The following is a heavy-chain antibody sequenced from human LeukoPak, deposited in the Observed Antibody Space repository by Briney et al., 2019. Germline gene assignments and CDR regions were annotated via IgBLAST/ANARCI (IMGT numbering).Heavy chain of an antibody. CDR3: ARDFSDVRGNIFDS. Sequence: PGGSLRLSCAASGFTFSDYYMSWIRQAPGKGLEWVSYITNSGSTIYYADSVKGRFTISRDNAKNSVYLQMNSLRAEDTAVYYCARDFSDVRGNIFDSWGQGTLVTVSS. CDR1: GFTFSDYY. CDR2: ITNSGSTI. V-gene: IGHV3-11*04. J-gene: IGHJ4*02. D-gene: IGHD3-10*02.